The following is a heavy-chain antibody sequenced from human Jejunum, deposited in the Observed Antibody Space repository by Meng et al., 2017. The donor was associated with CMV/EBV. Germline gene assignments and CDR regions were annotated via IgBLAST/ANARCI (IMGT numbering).Heavy chain of an antibody. V-gene: IGHV3-72*01. J-gene: IGHJ6*02. CDR3: ARGLLTNHYYGWDV. D-gene: IGHD2-21*02. CDR1: TLGDYY. Sequence: TLGDYYVDWGRQAPGKGLEWGGRTRNKANRYSTEYAASVQGRFTISRDDSKNSVYLQMNSLNSEDTALYFCARGLLTNHYYGWDVWGQGTTVTVSS. CDR2: TRNKANRYST.